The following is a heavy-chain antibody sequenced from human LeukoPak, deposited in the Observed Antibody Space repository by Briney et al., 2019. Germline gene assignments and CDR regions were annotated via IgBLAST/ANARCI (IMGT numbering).Heavy chain of an antibody. CDR3: ARDSGGSGSYYGWFDP. D-gene: IGHD1-26*01. Sequence: PSETLSLTCTVSAGSINNYYWSWIRQPPGKGLEWIGYIYYSGSTNYNPSLKSRVTISVDTSKKQVSLNLSSVTAADTAVHYCARDSGGSGSYYGWFDPWGQGTLVTVSS. V-gene: IGHV4-59*01. CDR2: IYYSGST. CDR1: AGSINNYY. J-gene: IGHJ5*02.